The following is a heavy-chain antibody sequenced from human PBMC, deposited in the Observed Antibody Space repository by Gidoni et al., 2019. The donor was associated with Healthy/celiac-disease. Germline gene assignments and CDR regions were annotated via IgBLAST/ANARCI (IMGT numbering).Heavy chain of an antibody. J-gene: IGHJ4*02. CDR2: NYPGDSDT. CDR1: GYSITSYW. CDR3: ARRWIQLEGAPFDY. Sequence: EVQLVQSGAEWKKPGESLNISCKGSGYSITSYWLGWVRPMPGKGLEWMGINYPGDSDTRYSPSFQGQVTISADNSISTSYLQWSSLKASDTAMYYCARRWIQLEGAPFDYWGQGTLVTVSS. V-gene: IGHV5-51*01. D-gene: IGHD5-18*01.